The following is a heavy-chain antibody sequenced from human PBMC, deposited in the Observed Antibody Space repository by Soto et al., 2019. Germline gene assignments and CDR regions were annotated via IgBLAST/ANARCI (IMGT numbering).Heavy chain of an antibody. J-gene: IGHJ6*02. V-gene: IGHV4-61*01. CDR1: GGSVSSGSYY. Sequence: QVQLQESGPGLVKPSETLSLTCTVSGGSVSSGSYYWSWIRQPPGKRLEWIGYIYYSGSTNYNPSLKSRVTISVDTSKNQFSLKLSSVTAADTALYYCARDSIVGATTDPRGPPRCPYYCYGMDVWGQGTTVTVSS. CDR3: ARDSIVGATTDPRGPPRCPYYCYGMDV. D-gene: IGHD1-26*01. CDR2: IYYSGST.